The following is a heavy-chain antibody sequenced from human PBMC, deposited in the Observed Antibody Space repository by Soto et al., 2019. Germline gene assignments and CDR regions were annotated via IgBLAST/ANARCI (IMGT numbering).Heavy chain of an antibody. D-gene: IGHD3-22*01. J-gene: IGHJ4*02. Sequence: QSPTLSLTCAISGDSVSSNSAAWNWIRQSPSRGLEWLGRTYYRSKWYNDYAVSVKSRITINPDTSKNQFSLQLNSVTPEDTAVYYCAREIYDSSGHYPNRARFDYWGQGTLVTVSS. CDR2: TYYRSKWYN. CDR1: GDSVSSNSAA. CDR3: AREIYDSSGHYPNRARFDY. V-gene: IGHV6-1*01.